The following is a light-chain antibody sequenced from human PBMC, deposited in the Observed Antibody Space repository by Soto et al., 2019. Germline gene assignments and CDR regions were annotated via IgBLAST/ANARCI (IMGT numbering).Light chain of an antibody. CDR3: SSYTSSSTSV. J-gene: IGLJ1*01. CDR2: DVS. V-gene: IGLV2-14*01. CDR1: SSDVGGYNY. Sequence: QSVLTQPASVSGSPGQSIIISCTGTSSDVGGYNYVSWYQQHPGKAPKLMIYDVSNRPSGVSNRFSGSKSGNTASLTISWLQAEDEADYYCSSYTSSSTSVFGTGTKVTVL.